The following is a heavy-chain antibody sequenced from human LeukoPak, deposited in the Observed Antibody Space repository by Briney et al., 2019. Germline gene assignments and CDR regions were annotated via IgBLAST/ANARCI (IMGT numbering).Heavy chain of an antibody. Sequence: GGSLRLSCAASGFTFSSYAMHWVRQAPGKGLEWVAVISYDGSNKYYADSVKGRFTISRDNSKNTLYLQMNSLRAEDTAVYYCARDFLYGATRAFDIWGQGTMVAVSS. V-gene: IGHV3-30-3*01. CDR1: GFTFSSYA. CDR2: ISYDGSNK. D-gene: IGHD1-26*01. J-gene: IGHJ3*02. CDR3: ARDFLYGATRAFDI.